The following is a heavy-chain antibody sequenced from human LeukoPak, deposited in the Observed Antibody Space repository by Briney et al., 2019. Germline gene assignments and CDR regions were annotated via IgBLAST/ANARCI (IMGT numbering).Heavy chain of an antibody. CDR3: ARDAGISGYAFDI. CDR1: GGSISSYY. D-gene: IGHD1-1*01. Sequence: SETLSLTCTVSGGSISSYYWSWIRQPPGKGLEWIGYIYYSGSTNYNPSLKSRVTISVDTSKNQFSLKLSSVTAADTAVYYCARDAGISGYAFDIWGQGTMVTVPS. V-gene: IGHV4-59*01. CDR2: IYYSGST. J-gene: IGHJ3*02.